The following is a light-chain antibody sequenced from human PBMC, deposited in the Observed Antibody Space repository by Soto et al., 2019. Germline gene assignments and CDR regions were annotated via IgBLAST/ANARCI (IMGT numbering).Light chain of an antibody. J-gene: IGKJ5*01. CDR2: GAS. CDR1: HSVNSH. V-gene: IGKV3-15*01. CDR3: QQYKNWPL. Sequence: MVMTQSPATLSVSPGERVTPSCRTSHSVNSHVAWYQQKPGQAPRLLLYGASTRATGIPVRFSGSGFGTEFTLTISSLQSEDFAVYYCQQYKNWPLFGQGTRLEI.